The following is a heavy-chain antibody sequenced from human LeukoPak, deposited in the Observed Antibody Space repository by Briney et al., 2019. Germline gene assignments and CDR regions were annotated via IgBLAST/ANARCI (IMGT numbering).Heavy chain of an antibody. CDR2: IYTSGST. J-gene: IGHJ4*02. V-gene: IGHV4-61*02. Sequence: SETLSLTCTVSGGSISSGSYYWSWIRQPAGTGLEWIGRIYTSGSTNYNPSLKSRVTISVDTSKNRFSLKLSSVTAADTAVYYCARGPGRDGYNPIDYWGQGTLVTVSS. CDR3: ARGPGRDGYNPIDY. D-gene: IGHD5-24*01. CDR1: GGSISSGSYY.